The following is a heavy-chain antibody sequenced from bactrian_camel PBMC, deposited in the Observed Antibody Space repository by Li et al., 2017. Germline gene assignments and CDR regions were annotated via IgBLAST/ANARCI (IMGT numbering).Heavy chain of an antibody. CDR3: AADPTHWSHYAGPLPTS. CDR1: GFIFSGYA. Sequence: DVQLVESGGGLVQPGGSLRLSCEASGFIFSGYAMSWVRQAPGKGLEWVSSIHDSSNGETTYSADSVKGRFTISRDNAGNTVYLQMDLLEIDDTAVYYCAADPTHWSHYAGPLPTSWGQGTQVTVS. CDR2: IHDSSNGETT. V-gene: IGHV3S40*01. D-gene: IGHD1*01. J-gene: IGHJ4*01.